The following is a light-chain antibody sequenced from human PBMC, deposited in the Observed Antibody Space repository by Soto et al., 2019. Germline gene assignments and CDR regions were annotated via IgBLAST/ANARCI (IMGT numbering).Light chain of an antibody. V-gene: IGKV3-20*01. CDR1: QSVSSY. CDR3: QQFSSYPLT. J-gene: IGKJ4*01. CDR2: GAS. Sequence: IVLTQSAGTVSLSPGERATLSCRASQSVSSYLAWYQQKPGQAPRLLIYGASTRATGIPDRFSGGGSGTDFTLAISRLEPEDSAVYYCQQFSSYPLTFGGGTKVDIK.